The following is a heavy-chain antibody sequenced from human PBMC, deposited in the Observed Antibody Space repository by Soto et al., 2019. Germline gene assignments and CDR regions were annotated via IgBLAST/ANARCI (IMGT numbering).Heavy chain of an antibody. J-gene: IGHJ4*02. CDR1: GFIFSXXX. CDR3: XXGWXXDPWMY. V-gene: IGHV3-21*01. D-gene: IGHD2-15*01. Sequence: EVQLVESGGGLVKPGGSLRLSCAASGFIFSXXXXXXXXXXXXXGLEWVSSISASSTYIYYSVSLKGRFTISRDNXXXXXXXXXXXXXXXXXXXXXCXXGWXXDPWMYWGQGTLVTVSS. CDR2: ISASSTYI.